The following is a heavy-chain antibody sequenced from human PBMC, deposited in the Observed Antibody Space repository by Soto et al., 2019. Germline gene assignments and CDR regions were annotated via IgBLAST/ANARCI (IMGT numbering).Heavy chain of an antibody. D-gene: IGHD2-15*01. CDR2: ISSSSSYI. Sequence: GVLRLSCAASGFTFSSYSMNWVRQAPGKGLEWVSSISSSSSYIYYADSVKGRFTISRDNAKNSLYLQMNSLRAEDTAVYYCEREGIVVVVDANRSGWFDTWGQGTLATVSS. J-gene: IGHJ5*02. CDR1: GFTFSSYS. CDR3: EREGIVVVVDANRSGWFDT. V-gene: IGHV3-21*01.